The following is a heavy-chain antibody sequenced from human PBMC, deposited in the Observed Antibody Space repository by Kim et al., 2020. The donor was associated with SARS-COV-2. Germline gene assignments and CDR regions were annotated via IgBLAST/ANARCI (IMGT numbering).Heavy chain of an antibody. D-gene: IGHD2-15*01. CDR3: AKYGYCSGGTCNGVFDY. CDR2: ISGSGNNT. Sequence: GGSLRLSCAASGFTFSSYAMTWVRQAPGKGLEWVSAISGSGNNTYYADSVKGRFTISRDNSKNTLHLQMSRLRAEDTAVYYCAKYGYCSGGTCNGVFDYWGQGTLVTVSS. CDR1: GFTFSSYA. J-gene: IGHJ4*02. V-gene: IGHV3-23*01.